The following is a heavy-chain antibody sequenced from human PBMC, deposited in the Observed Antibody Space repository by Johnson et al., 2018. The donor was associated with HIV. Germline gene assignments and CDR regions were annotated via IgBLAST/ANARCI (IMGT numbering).Heavy chain of an antibody. CDR2: ISWNSASI. Sequence: QLVESGGGLVQPGRSLRLSCAASGYTFDDYAMHWVRLAPGKGLEWVSGISWNSASIGYADSVKGRFTISRDNAKNSLYLQMNSLRAEDTALYYCAKDMEFEIAAKGSAFDIWGQGTMVTVSS. CDR1: GYTFDDYA. V-gene: IGHV3-9*01. D-gene: IGHD6-6*01. J-gene: IGHJ3*02. CDR3: AKDMEFEIAAKGSAFDI.